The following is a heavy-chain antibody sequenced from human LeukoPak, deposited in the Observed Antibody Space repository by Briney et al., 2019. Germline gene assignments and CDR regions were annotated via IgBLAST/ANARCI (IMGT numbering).Heavy chain of an antibody. CDR1: GFTFSSHA. J-gene: IGHJ4*02. Sequence: GGSLRLSCAASGFTFSSHAMHWVRQAPGKGLEWVAVISYDGSNKYYADSVKGRFTISRDNSKNTLYLQMNSLRAEDTAVYYCATKILDYFDYWGQGTLVTVSS. V-gene: IGHV3-30-3*01. CDR2: ISYDGSNK. CDR3: ATKILDYFDY.